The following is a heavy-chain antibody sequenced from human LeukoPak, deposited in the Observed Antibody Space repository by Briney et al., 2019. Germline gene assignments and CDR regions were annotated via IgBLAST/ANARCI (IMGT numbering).Heavy chain of an antibody. CDR2: ISAYNGNT. V-gene: IGHV1-18*01. Sequence: GASVKVSCKASGYTFTSYGISWVRQAPGQGLEWMGWISAYNGNTNYAQKFQGRVTMTWDTSISTAYMELSRLRSDDTAAYYCARGQEVGSASFTIIVVLSWFDPWGQGTLVTVSS. D-gene: IGHD3-22*01. CDR1: GYTFTSYG. CDR3: ARGQEVGSASFTIIVVLSWFDP. J-gene: IGHJ5*02.